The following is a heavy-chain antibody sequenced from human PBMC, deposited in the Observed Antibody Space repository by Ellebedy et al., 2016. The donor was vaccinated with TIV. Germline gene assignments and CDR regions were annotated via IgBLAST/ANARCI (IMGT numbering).Heavy chain of an antibody. CDR1: GFSFDDYA. CDR2: ISWNSGSI. CDR3: AKVDPRYGVAPFDS. V-gene: IGHV3-9*01. D-gene: IGHD3-3*01. Sequence: GGSLRLXXAASGFSFDDYAMHWVRQAPGKGLEWVSGISWNSGSIGYADSVKGRFTISRDNSKNTLNLQMNSLRAEDSAVYYCAKVDPRYGVAPFDSWGQGTLVIVSS. J-gene: IGHJ4*02.